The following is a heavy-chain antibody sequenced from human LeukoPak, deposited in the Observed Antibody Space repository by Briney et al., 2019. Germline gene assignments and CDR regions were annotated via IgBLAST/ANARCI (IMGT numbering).Heavy chain of an antibody. CDR1: GGSISSYY. J-gene: IGHJ5*02. D-gene: IGHD3-10*01. V-gene: IGHV4-4*07. Sequence: SETLSLTCTVSGGSISSYYWGWIQQPAGKGLEWIGRIYNSGSTTYNPSLKSRVTMPVDTSKNQFSLKLSSVTAADTAVYYCARDSGTTGEVKFDPWGQGTLVTVSS. CDR3: ARDSGTTGEVKFDP. CDR2: IYNSGST.